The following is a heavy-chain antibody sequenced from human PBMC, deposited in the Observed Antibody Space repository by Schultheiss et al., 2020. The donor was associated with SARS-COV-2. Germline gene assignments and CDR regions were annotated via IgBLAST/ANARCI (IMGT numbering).Heavy chain of an antibody. D-gene: IGHD3-22*01. CDR2: INHSGST. Sequence: SETLSLTCAVYGGSFSGYYWSWFRQPPGKGLEWIGEINHSGSTNYNPSLKSRVTISVDTSKNQFSLKLSSVTAADTAVYYCARANRGIDSSGYRNDYWGQGTLVTVSS. J-gene: IGHJ4*02. CDR3: ARANRGIDSSGYRNDY. V-gene: IGHV4-34*01. CDR1: GGSFSGYY.